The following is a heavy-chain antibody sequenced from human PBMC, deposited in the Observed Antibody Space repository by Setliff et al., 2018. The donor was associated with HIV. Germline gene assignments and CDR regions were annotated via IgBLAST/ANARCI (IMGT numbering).Heavy chain of an antibody. Sequence: ASVKVSCKASGYTLTDYYIHWMRQAPGQGLEWMGWIYPNTGGTNYAQKFQGRVTMTRDTSISTAYMELSRLRSDDTAVYYCARGKTWLRFLDYWGQGTLVTSPQ. J-gene: IGHJ4*02. D-gene: IGHD5-12*01. CDR1: GYTLTDYY. V-gene: IGHV1-2*02. CDR2: IYPNTGGT. CDR3: ARGKTWLRFLDY.